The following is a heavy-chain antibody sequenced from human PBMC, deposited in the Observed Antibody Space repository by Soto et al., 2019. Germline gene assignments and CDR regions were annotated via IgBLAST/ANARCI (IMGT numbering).Heavy chain of an antibody. CDR2: IYYSGST. Sequence: SETLSLTCTVSGGSISSSSYYWGWLRQPPGKGLEWIGSIYYSGSTYYNPSLKSRVTISVDTSKYQFSLKLSSVTAADTAVYYCARTLPTVVTMDVCGQGTTVTVSS. V-gene: IGHV4-39*01. CDR3: ARTLPTVVTMDV. J-gene: IGHJ6*02. CDR1: GGSISSSSYY. D-gene: IGHD4-17*01.